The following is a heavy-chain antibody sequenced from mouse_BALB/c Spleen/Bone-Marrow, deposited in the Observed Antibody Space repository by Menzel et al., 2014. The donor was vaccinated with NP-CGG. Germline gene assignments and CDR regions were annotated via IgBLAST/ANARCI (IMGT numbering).Heavy chain of an antibody. V-gene: IGHV2-6-5*01. CDR2: IWGGGST. CDR3: AKLGRSYYYFDV. CDR1: RFSLTDYG. Sequence: VKLVESGPGLVAPSQSLSITCTVSRFSLTDYGVSWIRQPPGKGLEWLGGIWGGGSTYYNSALKSRLSISKDNSKSXVFLKMNSLQTVDTAMYYCAKLGRSYYYFDVWGAGTTVTVSS. J-gene: IGHJ1*01. D-gene: IGHD1-1*01.